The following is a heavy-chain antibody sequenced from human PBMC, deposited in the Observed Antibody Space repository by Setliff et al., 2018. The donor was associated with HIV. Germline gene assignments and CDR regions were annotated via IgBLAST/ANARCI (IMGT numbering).Heavy chain of an antibody. V-gene: IGHV3-48*01. CDR3: ARGVGSRTFGYNWFDP. CDR2: ISTGGTAM. Sequence: PGGSLRLSCAASGFSFRTYSMNWVRQAPGKGLEWVSYISTGGTAMFYADSVKGRFTISRDDAKNSMHLQMNRLRAEDTAVYYCARGVGSRTFGYNWFDPWGQGTLVTVSS. J-gene: IGHJ5*02. CDR1: GFSFRTYS. D-gene: IGHD3-10*01.